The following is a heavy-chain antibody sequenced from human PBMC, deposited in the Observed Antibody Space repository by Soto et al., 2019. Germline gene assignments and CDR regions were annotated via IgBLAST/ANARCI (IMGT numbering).Heavy chain of an antibody. Sequence: EVQLVESGGGLVQPVGYLSLSCAASGFTVSSNYMTWVRQAPGKGLEWVSNIYSGGTTSYADSVKGRFTISRDNSKNTLFLQMNSLRDDDTAVYYCASGASGNYRWGQGTLVTVSS. J-gene: IGHJ4*02. D-gene: IGHD3-10*01. CDR3: ASGASGNYR. V-gene: IGHV3-66*01. CDR1: GFTVSSNY. CDR2: IYSGGTT.